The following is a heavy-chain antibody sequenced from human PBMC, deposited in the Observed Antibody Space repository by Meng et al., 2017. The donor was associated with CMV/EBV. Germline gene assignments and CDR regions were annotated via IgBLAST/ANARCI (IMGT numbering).Heavy chain of an antibody. CDR3: ARDVSSSVLVSWFDP. CDR1: GYTFTDYY. D-gene: IGHD6-6*01. V-gene: IGHV1-2*02. Sequence: ASVKVSCKASGYTFTDYYMHWVRQVPGQGLEWMGWISPKSSGTNYAQKFQGRVTMTRDTSISTAYMELSRLRSDDTAVYYCARDVSSSVLVSWFDPWGQGTLVTVSS. J-gene: IGHJ5*02. CDR2: ISPKSSGT.